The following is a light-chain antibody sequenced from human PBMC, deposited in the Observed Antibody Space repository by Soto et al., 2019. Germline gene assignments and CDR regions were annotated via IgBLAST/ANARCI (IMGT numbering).Light chain of an antibody. CDR3: VAWDDSLNGVV. V-gene: IGLV1-36*01. J-gene: IGLJ2*01. CDR1: SSNIGNNA. Sequence: QSVLTQPPSVSDAPRQRVTISCSGSSSNIGNNAVNWYQQLPGKAPKLLIYYDDLLPSGVSDRFSGSKSGTSASLAISGLQSEDEADYYCVAWDDSLNGVVLGGGTKLTVL. CDR2: YDD.